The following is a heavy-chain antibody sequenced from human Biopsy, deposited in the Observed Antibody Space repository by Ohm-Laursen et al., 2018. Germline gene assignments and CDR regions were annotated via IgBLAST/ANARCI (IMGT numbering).Heavy chain of an antibody. CDR1: GYTFTAYF. CDR3: ATKLTGYFHH. J-gene: IGHJ1*01. D-gene: IGHD3-9*01. CDR2: IGPNSGAT. Sequence: GSSVKVSCNVSGYTFTAYFIHWVRQSPGQGLEWMGWIGPNSGATNYAQKFQGRVTMTSDTSISTAYIELRRLISDDTAVYYCATKLTGYFHHWGQGILVIVSS. V-gene: IGHV1-2*02.